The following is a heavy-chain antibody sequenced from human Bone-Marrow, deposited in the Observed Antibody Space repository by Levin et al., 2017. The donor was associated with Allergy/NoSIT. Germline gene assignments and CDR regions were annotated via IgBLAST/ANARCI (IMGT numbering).Heavy chain of an antibody. J-gene: IGHJ4*02. CDR1: GFTVSSNY. D-gene: IGHD6-25*01. CDR2: IYSSGRT. Sequence: GSLRLSCAASGFTVSSNYMSWVRQAPGKGLEWVSVIYSSGRTYYADSVKGRFTISRDNSKNTLDLQMNSLRAEDTAVYYCARDEAAGYWGQGTLVTVSS. V-gene: IGHV3-53*01. CDR3: ARDEAAGY.